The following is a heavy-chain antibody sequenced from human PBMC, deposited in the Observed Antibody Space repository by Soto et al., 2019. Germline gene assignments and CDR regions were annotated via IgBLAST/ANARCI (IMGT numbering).Heavy chain of an antibody. CDR1: GFTFSSYA. V-gene: IGHV3-23*01. D-gene: IGHD2-2*01. CDR3: AKDLGYCSSTSCHYSAFDI. CDR2: ISGSGGST. J-gene: IGHJ3*02. Sequence: EVQLLESGGGLVQPGGSLRLSCAASGFTFSSYAMSWVRQAPGKGLEWVSAISGSGGSTYYADSVKGRFTISRDNSKNTLYLQMNSLRAEYTAIYYCAKDLGYCSSTSCHYSAFDIWRQGTMVTFSS.